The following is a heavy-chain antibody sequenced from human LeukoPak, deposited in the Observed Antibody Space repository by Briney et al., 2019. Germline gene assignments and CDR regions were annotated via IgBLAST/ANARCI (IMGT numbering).Heavy chain of an antibody. Sequence: GGSLRLSCAASGFTVSSNYMSWVRQAPGRGLEWVSVIYSGGSTYYADSVKGRFNISRDNSKNTLFLQMNSLRAGDTAVYYCARGTVTMVDYWGQGALVSVSS. J-gene: IGHJ4*02. D-gene: IGHD3-10*01. CDR2: IYSGGST. CDR3: ARGTVTMVDY. V-gene: IGHV3-66*01. CDR1: GFTVSSNY.